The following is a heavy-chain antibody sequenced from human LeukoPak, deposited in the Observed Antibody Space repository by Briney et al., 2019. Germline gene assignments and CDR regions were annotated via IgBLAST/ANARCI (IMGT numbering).Heavy chain of an antibody. V-gene: IGHV4-39*02. D-gene: IGHD6-19*01. Sequence: SETLSLTCTVFGDSISSSRFFWAWIRQPPGKGLEWIASLSDGGSPKYSPSFQSRVSILTDTSKNQLSLNLKSVTAADTAVYYCARDANYRDRSGYPSPFDFWGQGIPVIVSS. CDR2: LSDGGSP. CDR3: ARDANYRDRSGYPSPFDF. J-gene: IGHJ4*02. CDR1: GDSISSSRFF.